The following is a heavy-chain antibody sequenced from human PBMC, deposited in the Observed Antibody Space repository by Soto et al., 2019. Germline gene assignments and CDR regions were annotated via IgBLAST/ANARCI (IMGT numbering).Heavy chain of an antibody. CDR3: SADHPHTAIGWPV. J-gene: IGHJ6*02. Sequence: SVKVSCKASGFDFGSFGIQFLRQTRGRGLEWIGWIVVASGRANYARQFQGRVAFSRDMSSTTAYMDLYDLKSDDTAVYFCSADHPHTAIGWPVWGQGTTVTVYS. CDR1: GFDFGSFG. V-gene: IGHV1-58*02. CDR2: IVVASGRA.